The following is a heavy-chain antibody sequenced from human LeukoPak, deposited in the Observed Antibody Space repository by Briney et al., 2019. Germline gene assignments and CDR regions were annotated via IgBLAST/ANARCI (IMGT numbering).Heavy chain of an antibody. Sequence: ASVKVSCKASGYTFTDYYLHWVRQAPGQGLEWMGWINPNSGDTKYAQRFQGRVTMTRDTSITTAYMELSRLTSDDKAVYFCARDGDHVMTGPYDFWGQGTLVTVSS. CDR3: ARDGDHVMTGPYDF. CDR1: GYTFTDYY. J-gene: IGHJ4*02. CDR2: INPNSGDT. D-gene: IGHD3-9*01. V-gene: IGHV1-2*02.